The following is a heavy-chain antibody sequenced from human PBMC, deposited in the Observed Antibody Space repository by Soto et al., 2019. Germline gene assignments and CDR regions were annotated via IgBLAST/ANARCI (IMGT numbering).Heavy chain of an antibody. D-gene: IGHD2-8*01. CDR2: IKSKVDGGAI. Sequence: PGGSLRLSCAASGFTFSTYGMHWVRQAPGKGLEWIGRIKSKVDGGAIQYAPAVKGRFSISRDDSENILTLEMSGLTTEDTAMYYCASQRGLGGYLLYRYFDHWGQGTPVTVSS. V-gene: IGHV3-15*01. J-gene: IGHJ4*02. CDR3: ASQRGLGGYLLYRYFDH. CDR1: GFTFSTYG.